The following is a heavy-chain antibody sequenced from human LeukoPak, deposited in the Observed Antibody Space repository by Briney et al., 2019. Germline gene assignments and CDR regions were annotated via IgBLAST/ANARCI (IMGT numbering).Heavy chain of an antibody. D-gene: IGHD3-22*01. CDR2: INHSGST. Sequence: SETLSLTCAVYGGSFSGYYWSWIRQPPGKGLEWIGEINHSGSTNYNPSLKSRVTISVDTSKNQFSLKLSSVTAADTAVYYCARGLYYYDSSGYYTYFDYWGQGTLATVSS. V-gene: IGHV4-34*01. CDR1: GGSFSGYY. J-gene: IGHJ4*02. CDR3: ARGLYYYDSSGYYTYFDY.